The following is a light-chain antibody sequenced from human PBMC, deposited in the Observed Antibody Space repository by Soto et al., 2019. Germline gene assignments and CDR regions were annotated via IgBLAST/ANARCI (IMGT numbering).Light chain of an antibody. CDR2: GAS. V-gene: IGKV3-20*01. CDR3: QQRGT. J-gene: IGKJ4*01. Sequence: EIVLTQSPGTLSLSPGERATLSCRASQTVNSNYIAWYQHKPGQAPRLLIYGASTRATGIPDRFSGGGSENVFSLIINRLDPEDFAVYYCQQRGTFGGGTKVEIK. CDR1: QTVNSNY.